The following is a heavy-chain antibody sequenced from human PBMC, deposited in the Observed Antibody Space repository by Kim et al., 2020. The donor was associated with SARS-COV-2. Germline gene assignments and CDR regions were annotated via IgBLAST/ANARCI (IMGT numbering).Heavy chain of an antibody. Sequence: NYTPSLKSRVTISVDTSKNQFSLKLSSVTAADTAVYYCARASPVAATDYWGQGTLVTVSS. J-gene: IGHJ4*02. V-gene: IGHV4-34*01. D-gene: IGHD6-19*01. CDR3: ARASPVAATDY.